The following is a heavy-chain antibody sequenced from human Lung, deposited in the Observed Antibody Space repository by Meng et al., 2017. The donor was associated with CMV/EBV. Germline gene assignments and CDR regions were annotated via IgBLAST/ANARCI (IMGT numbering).Heavy chain of an antibody. Sequence: QVQLQESGPGLVKPSQTLSLTCTVSGGSISSGGYYWSWIRQPAGKGLEWIGRINTSGSINYNPSLKSRVTISVDTSKNQFSLRLSSVAATDTAVYFCATTSFNYGSGTLGYWGRGTLVTVSS. J-gene: IGHJ4*02. V-gene: IGHV4-61*02. CDR2: INTSGSI. CDR3: ATTSFNYGSGTLGY. D-gene: IGHD3-10*01. CDR1: GGSISSGGYY.